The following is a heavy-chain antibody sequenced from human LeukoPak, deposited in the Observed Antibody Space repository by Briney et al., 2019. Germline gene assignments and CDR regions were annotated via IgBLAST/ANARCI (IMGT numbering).Heavy chain of an antibody. D-gene: IGHD2-15*01. V-gene: IGHV1-2*02. CDR1: GYTFTGYY. J-gene: IGHJ4*02. Sequence: GASVKVPCKASGYTFTGYYMHWVRQAPGQGLEWMGWINPNSGGTNYAQKFQGRVTMTRDTSISTAYMELSRLGSDDTAVYYCAREKRYCSGGSCYSSPIPNDYWGQGTLVTVSS. CDR2: INPNSGGT. CDR3: AREKRYCSGGSCYSSPIPNDY.